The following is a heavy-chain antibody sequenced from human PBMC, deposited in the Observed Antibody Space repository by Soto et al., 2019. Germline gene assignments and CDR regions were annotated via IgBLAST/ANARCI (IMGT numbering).Heavy chain of an antibody. CDR3: TRSRQDAARDIVVVPAANDAFDI. Sequence: EVQLVESGGGLVQPGGSLKLSCAASGFTLSGSAMHWVRQASGKGLEWVGRIRSKANSYATAYAASVKGRFTISRDDSKNTAYLQMNSLKTEDTAVYYCTRSRQDAARDIVVVPAANDAFDIWGQGTMVTVSS. CDR2: IRSKANSYAT. D-gene: IGHD2-2*01. J-gene: IGHJ3*02. CDR1: GFTLSGSA. V-gene: IGHV3-73*01.